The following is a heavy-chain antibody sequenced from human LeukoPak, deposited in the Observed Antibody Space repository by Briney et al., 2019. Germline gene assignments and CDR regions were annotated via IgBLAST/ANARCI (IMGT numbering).Heavy chain of an antibody. D-gene: IGHD6-19*01. J-gene: IGHJ1*01. CDR1: GFTFSSYG. CDR3: ARGGKRAVAGTRSPQYFQH. V-gene: IGHV3-23*01. Sequence: GGTLRLSCAASGFTFSSYGLSWVRQAPGKGLEWVSGITGSGDSTFYADSVKGRFTISRDNSKNTLYVQMNSLRTEDTAVYYCARGGKRAVAGTRSPQYFQHWGQGTLVTVSS. CDR2: ITGSGDST.